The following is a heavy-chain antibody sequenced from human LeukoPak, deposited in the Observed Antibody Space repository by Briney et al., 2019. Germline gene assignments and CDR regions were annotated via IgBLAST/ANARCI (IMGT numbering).Heavy chain of an antibody. CDR2: INYSGST. J-gene: IGHJ1*01. Sequence: SETLSLTCTVSGGSISSYYWSWSRQPPGKGLEWIGYINYSGSTNYNPSLKSRVTISVDTSRNQFSLKLTSVTAADTAVYYCASSPPGTEYFHHWGQGTLVTVSS. CDR3: ASSPPGTEYFHH. V-gene: IGHV4-59*01. CDR1: GGSISSYY.